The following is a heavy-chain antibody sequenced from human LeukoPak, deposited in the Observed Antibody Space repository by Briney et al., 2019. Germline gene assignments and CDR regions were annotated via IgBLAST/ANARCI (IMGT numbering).Heavy chain of an antibody. D-gene: IGHD3-10*01. Sequence: SETLSLTCTVSGGSISIYSWTWIRQPPGKGLEWIGYIYTSGSTTYNPSLKSRVTISVDTSKNQFSLKLSSVTAADTAVYYCARPGSSDWFDPWGQGTLVTVSS. CDR1: GGSISIYS. CDR3: ARPGSSDWFDP. V-gene: IGHV4-59*01. J-gene: IGHJ5*02. CDR2: IYTSGST.